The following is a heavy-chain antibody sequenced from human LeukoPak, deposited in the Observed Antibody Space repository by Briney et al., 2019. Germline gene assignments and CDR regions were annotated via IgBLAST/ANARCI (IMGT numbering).Heavy chain of an antibody. Sequence: GRSLRLSCAASGFTFSSYAMHWVRQAPGKGLEWVAVISYDGSNKYYADSVKGRFTISRDNSKNTLYLRMNSLRAEDTAVCYCARDFTPEYYYYGMDVWGQGTTVTVSS. CDR3: ARDFTPEYYYYGMDV. CDR1: GFTFSSYA. V-gene: IGHV3-30-3*01. J-gene: IGHJ6*02. CDR2: ISYDGSNK.